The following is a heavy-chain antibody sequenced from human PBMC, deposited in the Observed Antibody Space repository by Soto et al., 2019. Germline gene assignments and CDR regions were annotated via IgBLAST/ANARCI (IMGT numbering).Heavy chain of an antibody. CDR2: ISGGGETT. CDR3: AFNSGSGSYYFDY. D-gene: IGHD3-10*01. CDR1: GFTFSSYA. Sequence: EVQLLESGGGLVQPGGSLRLSCAASGFTFSSYAMWWVRQAPGKGLECVSAISGGGETTYYADSVKGRFTISRDNSKNLLCLQMNSLRAEDTAVYYCAFNSGSGSYYFDYWGQGTLVTVSS. V-gene: IGHV3-23*01. J-gene: IGHJ4*02.